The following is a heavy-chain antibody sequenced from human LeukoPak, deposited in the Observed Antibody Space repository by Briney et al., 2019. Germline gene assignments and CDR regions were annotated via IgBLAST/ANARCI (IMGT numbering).Heavy chain of an antibody. Sequence: GASVTVSCTASGYTFTSYGISWVRQAPGQGLEWMGWISAYNGNTTYAQKLQGRVTMTTDTSTSTAYMELRSLRSDDTAVYYCARDQGGGQNYNWFDPWGQGTLVTVSS. CDR1: GYTFTSYG. CDR2: ISAYNGNT. J-gene: IGHJ5*02. D-gene: IGHD1-26*01. V-gene: IGHV1-18*01. CDR3: ARDQGGGQNYNWFDP.